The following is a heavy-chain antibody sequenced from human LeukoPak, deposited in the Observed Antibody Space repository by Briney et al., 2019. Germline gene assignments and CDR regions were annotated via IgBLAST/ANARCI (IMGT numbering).Heavy chain of an antibody. CDR2: IYYSRST. J-gene: IGHJ4*02. D-gene: IGHD3-16*02. Sequence: SETLSLTCTVSGGSISSSSYYWGWIRQPPGKGLEWIGSIYYSRSTYYNPSLKCRVTISVDTSKNQFSLKLSSVTAADTAVYYCAGTRIEYDYVWGSYLRPFDYWGQGTLVTVSS. CDR1: GGSISSSSYY. CDR3: AGTRIEYDYVWGSYLRPFDY. V-gene: IGHV4-39*01.